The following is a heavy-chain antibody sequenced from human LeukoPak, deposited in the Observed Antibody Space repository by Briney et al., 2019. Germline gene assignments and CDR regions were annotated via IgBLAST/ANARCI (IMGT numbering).Heavy chain of an antibody. Sequence: ASVKVSCKASGYTFINYGITWVRQAPGQGLEWMGWISAYNSAYNGNTDYAQKLQGRGTMTTDTSTNTGYMELRSLRSDDTAVYYCAREYGSGSYTGIDYWGQGTLVTVSS. J-gene: IGHJ4*02. CDR1: GYTFINYG. CDR3: AREYGSGSYTGIDY. CDR2: ISAYNSAYNGNT. V-gene: IGHV1-18*01. D-gene: IGHD3-10*01.